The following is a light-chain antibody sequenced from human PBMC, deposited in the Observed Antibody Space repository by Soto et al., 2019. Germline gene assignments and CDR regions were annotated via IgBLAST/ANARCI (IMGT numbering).Light chain of an antibody. CDR3: QQYNNWPPIT. J-gene: IGKJ5*01. V-gene: IGKV3-15*01. CDR1: QSISSN. Sequence: ETVMTQSPATLSVSPGERATLSCRPSQSISSNLAWFQQKPGQAPRLLIYDASTMATGFPARFSGSGSGTEFTLTISSLQSEDFAVYYCQQYNNWPPITFGQGTRLEIK. CDR2: DAS.